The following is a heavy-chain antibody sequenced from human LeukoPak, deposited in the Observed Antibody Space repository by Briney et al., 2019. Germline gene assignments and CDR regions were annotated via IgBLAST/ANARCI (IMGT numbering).Heavy chain of an antibody. CDR1: GFTFSDSA. Sequence: GGSLKLPCAASGFTFSDSALHWVRQASGKGLEWVAYIRRKDYKYATAYTASVKGSFTISRDDSKSTAYLQMNSLKTEDTAVYFCARPFRGWDLYRFDYWGQGVLVTVSS. CDR2: IRRKDYKYAT. CDR3: ARPFRGWDLYRFDY. D-gene: IGHD6-19*01. V-gene: IGHV3-73*01. J-gene: IGHJ4*02.